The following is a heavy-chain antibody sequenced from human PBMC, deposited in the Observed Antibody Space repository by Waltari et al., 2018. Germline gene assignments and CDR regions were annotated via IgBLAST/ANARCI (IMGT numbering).Heavy chain of an antibody. J-gene: IGHJ6*03. CDR3: ARGDPSVYYTSHMDV. CDR2: INPNNGGT. V-gene: IGHV1-2*02. D-gene: IGHD3-3*01. CDR1: GYTFTDNY. Sequence: QVQLVQSGAEVKKPGASVKVSCKASGYTFTDNYMHWVRQAPGQGLEWMGLINPNNGGTNYAQKFQGRVTMTRDTSISTACMDLSRLKADDTAVYFCARGDPSVYYTSHMDVWGKGTTVTVSS.